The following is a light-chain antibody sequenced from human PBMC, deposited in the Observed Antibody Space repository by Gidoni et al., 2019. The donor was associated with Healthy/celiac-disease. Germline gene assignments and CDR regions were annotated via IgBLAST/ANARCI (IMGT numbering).Light chain of an antibody. CDR3: QQSYSTIALT. CDR2: AAS. J-gene: IGKJ4*01. V-gene: IGKV1-39*01. CDR1: QSISSY. Sequence: DIQMTQSPSSLSASVGDRVTITCRASQSISSYLNWYQQKPGKAPKLLIYAASSLQSGVPSRFSGRGSGTDFTLTISSLQPEDFATYYCQQSYSTIALTFGGGTKVEIK.